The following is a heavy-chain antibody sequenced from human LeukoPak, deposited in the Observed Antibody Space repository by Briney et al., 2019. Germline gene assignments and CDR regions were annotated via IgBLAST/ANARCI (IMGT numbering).Heavy chain of an antibody. CDR3: ARDSAYSSSPGAFDI. J-gene: IGHJ3*02. CDR1: GFTFSDYY. V-gene: IGHV3-11*01. CDR2: ISSSGSTI. Sequence: GGSLRLSCAASGFTFSDYYMSWIRQAPGKGLEWVSYISSSGSTIYYADSVKGRFTISRDNAKSSLYLQMNSLRAEDTAVYYCARDSAYSSSPGAFDIWGQGTMVTVSS. D-gene: IGHD6-6*01.